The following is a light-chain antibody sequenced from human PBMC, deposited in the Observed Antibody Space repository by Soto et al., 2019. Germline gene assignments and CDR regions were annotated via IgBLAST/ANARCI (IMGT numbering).Light chain of an antibody. V-gene: IGLV2-8*01. CDR1: SSDVGGYNY. Sequence: QSALTQPPSASGSPGQSVTISCTGTSSDVGGYNYVSWYQHHPGKAPKLMIYEVSKRPSGVPDRFSGSKSGNTASLTVSGLQAEDEADYYCSSYAGSNTFVVFGVGTKLTVL. CDR3: SSYAGSNTFVV. CDR2: EVS. J-gene: IGLJ2*01.